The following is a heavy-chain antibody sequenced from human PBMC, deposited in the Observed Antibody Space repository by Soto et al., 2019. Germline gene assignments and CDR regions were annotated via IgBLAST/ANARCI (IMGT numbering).Heavy chain of an antibody. V-gene: IGHV3-30-3*01. CDR3: ARAGCDGGRCYTLVGLRYGMDV. Sequence: QVQLVESGGGVVQPGRSLRLSCAASGFTFSSYAMYWVRQAPGKGLEWVAVISYDGSNKYYADSVKGRFTISRDNSKNTLYLQMNSLRAEDTAVYYCARAGCDGGRCYTLVGLRYGMDVWGHGTTVTVSS. CDR2: ISYDGSNK. D-gene: IGHD2-15*01. J-gene: IGHJ6*02. CDR1: GFTFSSYA.